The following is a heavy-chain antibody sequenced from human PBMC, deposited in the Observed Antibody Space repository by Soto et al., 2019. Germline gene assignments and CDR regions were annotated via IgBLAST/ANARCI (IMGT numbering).Heavy chain of an antibody. V-gene: IGHV1-69*12. Sequence: QVQLVQSGAEVKKPGSSVKVSRKASGGTFSTYAISWVRQAPGQGLEWMGGIIPIFNRPNYAQKFQARLTIAADESSSTAYMELSSLRSEDTAVYYCARQLNWNYYYYGMDVWGQGTTVTVSS. CDR1: GGTFSTYA. D-gene: IGHD1-1*01. CDR2: IIPIFNRP. J-gene: IGHJ6*02. CDR3: ARQLNWNYYYYGMDV.